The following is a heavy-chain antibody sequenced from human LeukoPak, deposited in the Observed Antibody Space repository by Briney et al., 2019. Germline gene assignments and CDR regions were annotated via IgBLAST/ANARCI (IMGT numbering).Heavy chain of an antibody. Sequence: PGGSLRLSCAASGFTFDDYGMSWVRQAPGKGLEWVSGINWNGGSTGYADSVKGRFTISRDNAKNTLYLQMNSLRAEDTAVYYCARDPSPDAGYGSGSSDYYYYGMDVWGQGTTVTVSS. J-gene: IGHJ6*02. CDR3: ARDPSPDAGYGSGSSDYYYYGMDV. CDR2: INWNGGST. CDR1: GFTFDDYG. V-gene: IGHV3-20*04. D-gene: IGHD3-10*01.